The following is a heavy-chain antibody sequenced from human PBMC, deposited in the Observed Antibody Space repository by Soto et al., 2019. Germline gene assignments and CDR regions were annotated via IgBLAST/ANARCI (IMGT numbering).Heavy chain of an antibody. CDR3: AREGQVERFRY. Sequence: EVLLVESGGGLVQPGGSLRLSCAASGFTLSAYWMSWVRQAPGKGLEWVANIKHDGSERYYVDSVKGRFTISRDNAKNSLYLQMDSLRAEDTAVYYCAREGQVERFRYWGQGTLVTVSS. CDR2: IKHDGSER. V-gene: IGHV3-7*01. J-gene: IGHJ4*02. CDR1: GFTLSAYW. D-gene: IGHD1-1*01.